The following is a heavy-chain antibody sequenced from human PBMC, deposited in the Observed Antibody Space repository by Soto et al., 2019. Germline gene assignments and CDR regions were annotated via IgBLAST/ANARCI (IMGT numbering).Heavy chain of an antibody. CDR2: IKHDGTEK. CDR1: GFTFSSYT. Sequence: GSLRLSCAASGFTFSSYTMSWVRQAPGKGLEWVANIKHDGTEKYYVDSVKGRFTISRDNAKNSLYLQMDSLRVEDTALYYCAKPDYNNYVNRFDFDYWGQGTLVTVSS. J-gene: IGHJ4*02. V-gene: IGHV3-7*01. D-gene: IGHD4-4*01. CDR3: AKPDYNNYVNRFDFDY.